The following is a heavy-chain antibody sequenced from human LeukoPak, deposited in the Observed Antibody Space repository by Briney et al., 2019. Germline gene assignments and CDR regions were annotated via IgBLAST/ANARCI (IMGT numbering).Heavy chain of an antibody. CDR1: GFTFSSYW. J-gene: IGHJ6*02. D-gene: IGHD3-22*01. CDR3: ARGDSSGYNGMDV. Sequence: GGSLRLSCAASGFTFSSYWMSWVRQAPGKGLEWVAVIWYDGSNKYYADSVKGRFTISRDNSKNTLYLQMNSLRAEDTAVYYCARGDSSGYNGMDVWGQGTTVTVSS. V-gene: IGHV3-33*08. CDR2: IWYDGSNK.